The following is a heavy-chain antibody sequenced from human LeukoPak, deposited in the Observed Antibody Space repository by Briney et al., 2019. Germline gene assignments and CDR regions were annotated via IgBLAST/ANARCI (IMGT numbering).Heavy chain of an antibody. CDR3: ARVRRQVGSRWFDS. V-gene: IGHV3-53*01. CDR2: INIGGSV. Sequence: RGSLRLSCAASGFPFTNNYMSWVRQAPGKGLEWVSVINIGGSVSYADSVKGRFTISRDNSNSTLYLQMNSLRVEDTALYYCARVRRQVGSRWFDSWGQGTLVTVSS. CDR1: GFPFTNNY. D-gene: IGHD1-26*01. J-gene: IGHJ5*01.